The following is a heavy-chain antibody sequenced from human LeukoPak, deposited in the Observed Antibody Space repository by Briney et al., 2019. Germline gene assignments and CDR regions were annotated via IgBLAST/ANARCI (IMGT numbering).Heavy chain of an antibody. J-gene: IGHJ4*02. CDR2: IYHRGTA. CDR1: GGSISSYY. CDR3: ARGGIIAAAYFDY. V-gene: IGHV4-59*01. D-gene: IGHD6-13*01. Sequence: SETLSLTCTVSGGSISSYYWTWIRQPPGKGLEWIGYIYHRGTANYNPSLKSRVTVSEDTSKNQFSLTLSSVTAADAAVYYCARGGIIAAAYFDYWGQGTLVTVSS.